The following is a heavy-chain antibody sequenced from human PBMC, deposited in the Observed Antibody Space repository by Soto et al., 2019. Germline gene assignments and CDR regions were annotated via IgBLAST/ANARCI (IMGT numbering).Heavy chain of an antibody. J-gene: IGHJ4*02. CDR1: GFTFSSYG. D-gene: IGHD6-13*01. CDR3: AKDPLATYSSSSPDFDY. Sequence: QVQLVESGGGVVQPGRSLRLSCAASGFTFSSYGMHWVRQAPGKGLEWVAVISYDGSNKYYADSVKGRFTISRDNSKNTLYLQMNSLRAEDTAVYYCAKDPLATYSSSSPDFDYWGQGTLVTVSS. CDR2: ISYDGSNK. V-gene: IGHV3-30*18.